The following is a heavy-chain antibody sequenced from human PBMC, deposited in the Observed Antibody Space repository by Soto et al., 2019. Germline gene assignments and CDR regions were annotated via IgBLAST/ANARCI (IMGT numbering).Heavy chain of an antibody. V-gene: IGHV1-2*02. D-gene: IGHD2-2*01. CDR3: ARRPGYCSSTSCYHLDY. J-gene: IGHJ4*01. CDR1: GHTFTGYY. CDR2: INPNSGGT. Sequence: GASVKVSCKASGHTFTGYYMHWVRQAPGQGLEWMGWINPNSGGTNYAQKFQGRVTMTRDTSISTAYMELSRLRSDDTAVYYCARRPGYCSSTSCYHLDYSGPVTLVTVSS.